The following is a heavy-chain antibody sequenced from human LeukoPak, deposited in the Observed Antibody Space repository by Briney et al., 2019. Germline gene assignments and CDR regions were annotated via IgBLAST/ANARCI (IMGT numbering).Heavy chain of an antibody. D-gene: IGHD1-7*01. J-gene: IGHJ6*03. CDR1: GFTFDDYA. CDR3: ARAVRETNYYYYYMDV. V-gene: IGHV3-9*01. CDR2: ISWNSGSI. Sequence: GGSLRLSCAASGFTFDDYAMHWVRQAPGKGLEWVSGISWNSGSIGYADSVKGRFTISRDNSKNTLYLQMNSLRAEDTAVYYCARAVRETNYYYYYMDVWGKGTTVTISS.